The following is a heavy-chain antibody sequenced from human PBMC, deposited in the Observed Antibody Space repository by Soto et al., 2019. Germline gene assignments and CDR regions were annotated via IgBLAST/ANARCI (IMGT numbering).Heavy chain of an antibody. CDR2: ISAYNGNT. D-gene: IGHD2-2*01. V-gene: IGHV1-18*01. J-gene: IGHJ4*02. Sequence: ASVKVSCKASGYTFTSYGISWLRQAPGQGLERMGWISAYNGNTNYAQKLQGRVTMTTDTSTSTVYMELSSLRSEDTAVYYCARDDEPVELDYWGQGTLVTVSS. CDR1: GYTFTSYG. CDR3: ARDDEPVELDY.